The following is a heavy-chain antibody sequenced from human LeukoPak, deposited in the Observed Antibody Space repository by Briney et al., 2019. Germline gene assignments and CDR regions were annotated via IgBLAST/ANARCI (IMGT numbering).Heavy chain of an antibody. CDR1: GYTSTSSG. Sequence: GASVKVSCKASGYTSTSSGISWVRQAPGQGLEWMAWISTYNGNTNYAQKLQGRVTMTTDTSTSPAYMELRSLRSDDTAVYYCARDYVWGSYRYFDFWGQGTLVIVSS. CDR3: ARDYVWGSYRYFDF. J-gene: IGHJ4*02. CDR2: ISTYNGNT. D-gene: IGHD3-16*02. V-gene: IGHV1-18*04.